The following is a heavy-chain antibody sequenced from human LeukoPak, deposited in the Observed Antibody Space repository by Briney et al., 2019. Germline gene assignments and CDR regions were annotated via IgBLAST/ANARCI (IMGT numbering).Heavy chain of an antibody. CDR3: ARDIYGILTGPKYYFDY. J-gene: IGHJ4*02. Sequence: ASVKVSCKASGYTFTGYYMHWVRQAPGQGLEWMGWINPNSGGTNYAQKFQGRVTMTRDTSISTAYMELSRLRSDDTAVYYCARDIYGILTGPKYYFDYWGQGTLVTVSS. CDR1: GYTFTGYY. D-gene: IGHD3-9*01. CDR2: INPNSGGT. V-gene: IGHV1-2*02.